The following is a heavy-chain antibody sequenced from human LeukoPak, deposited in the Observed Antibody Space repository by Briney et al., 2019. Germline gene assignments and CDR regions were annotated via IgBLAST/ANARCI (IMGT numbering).Heavy chain of an antibody. Sequence: SETLSLTCTVAGGSISSYYWSWIRQPAGKGLEWIGRFYIGGSTDYNPSLKSRVTMSVGTSKNQFSLKLSSVTAADTAVYYCARVYSGYDLPGSLANYYFDYWGQGTLVTVSS. CDR3: ARVYSGYDLPGSLANYYFDY. V-gene: IGHV4-4*07. CDR2: FYIGGST. J-gene: IGHJ4*02. CDR1: GGSISSYY. D-gene: IGHD5-12*01.